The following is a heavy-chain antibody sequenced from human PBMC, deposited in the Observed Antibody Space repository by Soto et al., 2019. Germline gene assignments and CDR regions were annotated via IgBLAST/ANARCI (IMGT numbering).Heavy chain of an antibody. CDR2: IYDSGSS. CDR3: AREKGYISGPKNFDY. J-gene: IGHJ4*02. D-gene: IGHD5-12*01. Sequence: SETLSLTCTVSGASISSGDYFWSWICQSPGKGLQWIGYIYDSGSSYYNPSLKSRVTMSVDTSKNQFSLKLSSVTAADTAVYYCAREKGYISGPKNFDYWGQGTLVTVSS. V-gene: IGHV4-30-4*01. CDR1: GASISSGDYF.